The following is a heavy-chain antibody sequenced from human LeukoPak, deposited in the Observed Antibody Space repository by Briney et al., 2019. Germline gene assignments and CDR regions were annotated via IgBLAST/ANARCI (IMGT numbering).Heavy chain of an antibody. J-gene: IGHJ5*02. D-gene: IGHD2-2*02. CDR3: ARQRCSSTSCYTRCFDP. Sequence: NLGASLKISCKGSGYSFTGYWVGWVRQMPGKGLEWMGIIYPGDSDTRYSPSFQGQVTISADKSISTAYLQWSSLKASDTAMYYCARQRCSSTSCYTRCFDPWGQGTLVTVSS. CDR1: GYSFTGYW. V-gene: IGHV5-51*01. CDR2: IYPGDSDT.